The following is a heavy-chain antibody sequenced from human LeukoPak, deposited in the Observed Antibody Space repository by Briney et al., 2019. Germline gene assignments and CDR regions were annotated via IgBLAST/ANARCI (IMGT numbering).Heavy chain of an antibody. CDR2: ISGSGGST. V-gene: IGHV3-23*01. Sequence: PGGSLRLSCAASGFTFSSYAMSWVRQAPGKGLEWVSGISGSGGSTHYADSVKGRFTISRDNAKNSLFLQMNSLRVEDTAVYYCARGEYYFDGGYWGQGTLVTVSS. CDR3: ARGEYYFDGGY. J-gene: IGHJ4*02. CDR1: GFTFSSYA. D-gene: IGHD3-9*01.